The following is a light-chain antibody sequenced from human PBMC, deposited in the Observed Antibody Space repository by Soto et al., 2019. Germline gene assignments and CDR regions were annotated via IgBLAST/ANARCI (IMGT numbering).Light chain of an antibody. CDR1: SSNIGRNI. J-gene: IGLJ3*02. V-gene: IGLV1-44*01. CDR3: ASWDDSLQTWV. Sequence: QSVLTQPPSASGTPGQRVTISCSGSSSNIGRNIVNWYQHLPGTAPKLLISTNNQRPSGVPDRFSDSRSGTSASLAISGLQSEEEADYYCASWDDSLQTWVFGGGTKLTVL. CDR2: TNN.